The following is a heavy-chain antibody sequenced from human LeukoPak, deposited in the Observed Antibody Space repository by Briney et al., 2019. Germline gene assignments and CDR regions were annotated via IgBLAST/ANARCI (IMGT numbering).Heavy chain of an antibody. CDR3: AKSISMIPVLGAFDI. CDR2: INWNSGSI. D-gene: IGHD3-22*01. J-gene: IGHJ3*02. CDR1: GFTFYDYA. V-gene: IGHV3-9*01. Sequence: GGSLRLSCAASGFTFYDYAMHWVRLAPGKGLEWVSNINWNSGSIGYADSVKGRFTISRDNAKNSVYLQMNSLRTEDTALYYCAKSISMIPVLGAFDIWGQGTMVTVSS.